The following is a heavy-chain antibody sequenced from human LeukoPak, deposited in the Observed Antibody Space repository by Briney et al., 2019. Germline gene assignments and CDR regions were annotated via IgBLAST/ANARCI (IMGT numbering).Heavy chain of an antibody. Sequence: GGTLRLSCAASGFSFSSYGMHWVRQAPGKGLEWVAFIRYDGSNKYYADSVKGRFTISRDNSKNTLYLQMNSLRAEDTAVYYCAKDLAGTIWFDPWGQGTLVTVSS. J-gene: IGHJ5*02. V-gene: IGHV3-30*02. D-gene: IGHD6-19*01. CDR2: IRYDGSNK. CDR1: GFSFSSYG. CDR3: AKDLAGTIWFDP.